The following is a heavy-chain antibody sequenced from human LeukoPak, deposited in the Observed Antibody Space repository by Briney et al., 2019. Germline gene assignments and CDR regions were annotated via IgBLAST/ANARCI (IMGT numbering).Heavy chain of an antibody. CDR2: IYYSGST. D-gene: IGHD6-13*01. Sequence: SQTLSLTCTVSGGSISSGDYYWSWIRQPPGKGLEWIGYIYYSGSTYYNPSLKSRVTISIDTSKNQFSLKLSSVTAADTAVYYCARPTGYSSSWYAYWGQGTLVTVSS. V-gene: IGHV4-30-4*01. CDR1: GGSISSGDYY. J-gene: IGHJ4*02. CDR3: ARPTGYSSSWYAY.